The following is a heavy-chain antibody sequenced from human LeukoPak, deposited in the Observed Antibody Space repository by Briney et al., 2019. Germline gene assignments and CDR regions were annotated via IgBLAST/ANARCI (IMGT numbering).Heavy chain of an antibody. J-gene: IGHJ5*02. V-gene: IGHV1-69*06. CDR2: IIPIFGTA. Sequence: SAKVSCKAPLGTFTIYAISWVRQAPGQGLEWMGRIIPIFGTANYEQKLQGRVTITADKSTSTAYMELSSLRSEHTALYYCAGTREYCSSTSCYEWWFDPWGQGTLVTVSS. CDR1: LGTFTIYA. D-gene: IGHD2-2*01. CDR3: AGTREYCSSTSCYEWWFDP.